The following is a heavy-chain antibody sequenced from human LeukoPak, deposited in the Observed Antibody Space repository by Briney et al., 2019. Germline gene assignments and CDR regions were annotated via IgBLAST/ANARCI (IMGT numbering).Heavy chain of an antibody. D-gene: IGHD5-18*01. J-gene: IGHJ4*02. CDR1: GGSISSSSYY. Sequence: KPSETLSLTCTVSGGSISSSSYYWGWIRQPPGKGLEWIGSIYYSGSTYYNPSLKSRVTISVDTSKNQFSLKLSSVTAADTAVYYCATRGYSYGLPVPGPLYYFDYWGQGTLVTVSS. CDR3: ATRGYSYGLPVPGPLYYFDY. CDR2: IYYSGST. V-gene: IGHV4-39*01.